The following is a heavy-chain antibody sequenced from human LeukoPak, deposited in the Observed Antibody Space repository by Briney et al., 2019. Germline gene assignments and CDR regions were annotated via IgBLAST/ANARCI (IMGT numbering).Heavy chain of an antibody. V-gene: IGHV1-69*05. CDR2: IIPIFGTE. CDR1: GGTFSSYA. CDR3: ARDIVVVPAAIHWFDP. J-gene: IGHJ5*02. D-gene: IGHD2-2*01. Sequence: ASVNVSCKSSGGTFSSYAISWVRPAPGQGLEWMGGIIPIFGTENYAQKFQGRVTITTDESTSTAYMELSSLRSEDTAVYYCARDIVVVPAAIHWFDPWGQGTLVTGSS.